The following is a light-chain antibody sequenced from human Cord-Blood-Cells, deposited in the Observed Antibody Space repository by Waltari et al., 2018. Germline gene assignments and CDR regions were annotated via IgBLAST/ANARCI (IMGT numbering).Light chain of an antibody. CDR3: LQHNSYPYT. CDR1: QGIRND. J-gene: IGKJ2*01. V-gene: IGKV1-17*01. Sequence: DIQMPQYPSSLSASVGARVTITCRASQGIRNDLDWYQQKPGKAPKRLIYAASSLQSGVPSRFSGSGSGTEFTLTISSLQPEDFATYYCLQHNSYPYTFGQGTKLEIK. CDR2: AAS.